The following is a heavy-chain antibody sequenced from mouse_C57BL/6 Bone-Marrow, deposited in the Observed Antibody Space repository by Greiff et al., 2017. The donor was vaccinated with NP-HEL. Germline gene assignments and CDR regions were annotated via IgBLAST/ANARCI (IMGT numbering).Heavy chain of an antibody. Sequence: EVKLVESGGDLVKPGGSLKLSCAASGFTFSSYGMSWVRQTPDKRLEWVATISSGGSYTYYPDSVKGRFTISRDNAKNTLYLQMSSLKSEDTAMYYCARQYYYGSSPSFDYWGQGTTLTVSS. CDR1: GFTFSSYG. J-gene: IGHJ2*01. D-gene: IGHD1-1*01. CDR2: ISSGGSYT. CDR3: ARQYYYGSSPSFDY. V-gene: IGHV5-6*01.